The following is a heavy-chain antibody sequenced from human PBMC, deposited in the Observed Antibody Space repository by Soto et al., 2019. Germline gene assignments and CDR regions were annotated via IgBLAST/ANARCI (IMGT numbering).Heavy chain of an antibody. CDR3: ARGTRCYCSGGSCPPYCMDV. CDR1: GFTFSSFG. J-gene: IGHJ6*02. Sequence: PGGSLRLSCAASGFTFSSFGMHWVRQAPGKGLEWVAVIWYDGSNKYYADSVKGRFTISRDNSKNTLYLQMNSLRAEDTAVYYCARGTRCYCSGGSCPPYCMDVWGQGTTVTVSS. V-gene: IGHV3-33*01. CDR2: IWYDGSNK. D-gene: IGHD2-15*01.